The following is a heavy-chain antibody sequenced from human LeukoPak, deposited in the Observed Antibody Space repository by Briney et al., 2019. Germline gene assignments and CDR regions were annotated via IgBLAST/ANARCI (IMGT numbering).Heavy chain of an antibody. CDR3: ITLAAAGHTDY. CDR2: ISSSGSYI. J-gene: IGHJ4*02. CDR1: GFTFSSYS. D-gene: IGHD6-13*01. V-gene: IGHV3-21*01. Sequence: GGSLRLSCAASGFTFSSYSMNWVRQAPGKGLEWVSSISSSGSYIYYADSVKGRFTISRDNAKNSLYLQMNSLRAEDTAVYYCITLAAAGHTDYWGQGTLVTVSS.